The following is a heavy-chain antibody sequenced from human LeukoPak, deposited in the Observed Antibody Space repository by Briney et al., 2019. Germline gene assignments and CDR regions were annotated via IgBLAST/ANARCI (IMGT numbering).Heavy chain of an antibody. D-gene: IGHD2-2*01. Sequence: ASVKVSCKASGYTFTGYYMHWVRQAPGQGLEWTGWINPNSGGTNYAQKFQGRVTMTRDTSISTAYMELSRLTSDDTAVYYCARDDVYCSTSSCYVNWFDPWGQGTLVTVSS. V-gene: IGHV1-2*02. CDR1: GYTFTGYY. CDR2: INPNSGGT. CDR3: ARDDVYCSTSSCYVNWFDP. J-gene: IGHJ5*02.